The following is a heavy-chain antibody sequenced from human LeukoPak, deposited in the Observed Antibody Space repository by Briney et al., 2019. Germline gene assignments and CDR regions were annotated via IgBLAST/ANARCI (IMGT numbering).Heavy chain of an antibody. CDR1: GGSISSSSYY. V-gene: IGHV4-39*07. CDR3: AGGYSGSYGNYYYYMDV. CDR2: IYYSGST. D-gene: IGHD1-26*01. Sequence: SETLSLTCTVSGGSISSSSYYWGWIRQPPGKGLEWIGSIYYSGSTYYNPSLKSRVTISVDTSKNQFSLKLSSVIAADTAVYYCAGGYSGSYGNYYYYMDVWGKGTTVTVSS. J-gene: IGHJ6*03.